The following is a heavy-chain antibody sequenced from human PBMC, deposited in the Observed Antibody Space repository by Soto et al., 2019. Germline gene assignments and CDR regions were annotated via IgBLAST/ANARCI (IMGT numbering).Heavy chain of an antibody. J-gene: IGHJ4*02. Sequence: GGSVRLSCAASGFTFSSYSMNWVRQAPGKGLEWVSSISSSSSYIYYADSVKGRFTISRDNAKNSLYLQMNSLRAEDTAVYYCARDVYTMTDFDYWGQGTLVTVSS. D-gene: IGHD3-22*01. CDR2: ISSSSSYI. CDR3: ARDVYTMTDFDY. V-gene: IGHV3-21*01. CDR1: GFTFSSYS.